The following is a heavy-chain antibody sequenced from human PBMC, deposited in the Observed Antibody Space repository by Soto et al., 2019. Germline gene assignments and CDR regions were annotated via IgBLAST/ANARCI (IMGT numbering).Heavy chain of an antibody. CDR2: ISYDGSNK. J-gene: IGHJ4*02. Sequence: SLRLSCAASGFTFSSYGMHWVRQAPGKGLEWVAVISYDGSNKYYADSVKGRFTISRDNSKNTLYLQMNSLRAEDTAVYYCAKGRYCSGGSCYSGDYFDYWGQGTLVTVSS. D-gene: IGHD2-15*01. V-gene: IGHV3-30*18. CDR3: AKGRYCSGGSCYSGDYFDY. CDR1: GFTFSSYG.